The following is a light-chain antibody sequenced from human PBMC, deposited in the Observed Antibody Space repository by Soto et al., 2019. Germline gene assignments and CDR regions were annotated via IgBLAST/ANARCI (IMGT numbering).Light chain of an antibody. CDR2: GAS. Sequence: EIVLTQSPATLSLSPGGRATLSCRASQSVSLSLAWYQQKPGQAPSLLIYGASTRATGIPARFSGSGSGTEFTLTISSLQSEDFAVHYCQQYNNWPPTFGQGTKVDI. CDR3: QQYNNWPPT. J-gene: IGKJ1*01. V-gene: IGKV3D-15*01. CDR1: QSVSLS.